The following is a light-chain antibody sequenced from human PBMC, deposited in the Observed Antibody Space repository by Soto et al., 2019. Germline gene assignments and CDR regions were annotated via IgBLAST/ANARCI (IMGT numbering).Light chain of an antibody. J-gene: IGKJ1*01. V-gene: IGKV2-30*01. CDR2: KVS. Sequence: DVVLTQSPLSLTVTLGQAASISCRSTQRLVFSDGDTYLSWFHQRPGQPPRRLIYKVSQRDSGVPDRFSGSGSGTYFTLKISRVEAEDVGVYYCKQSPAWPWTFGPGTKVEIK. CDR1: QRLVFSDGDTY. CDR3: KQSPAWPWT.